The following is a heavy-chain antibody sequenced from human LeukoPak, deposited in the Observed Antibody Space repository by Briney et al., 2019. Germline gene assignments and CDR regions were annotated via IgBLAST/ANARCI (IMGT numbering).Heavy chain of an antibody. CDR1: GGTFSSYA. V-gene: IGHV1-69*06. CDR2: IIPIFGTA. D-gene: IGHD6-13*01. CDR3: ARDPFVEGIAAAGTGYYYYYYGMDV. J-gene: IGHJ6*04. Sequence: GASVKVSCKASGGTFSSYAISWVRQAPGQGLEWMGGIIPIFGTANYAQKFQGRVTITAAKSTSTAYMELSSLRSEDTAVYYCARDPFVEGIAAAGTGYYYYYYGMDVWGKGTTVTVSS.